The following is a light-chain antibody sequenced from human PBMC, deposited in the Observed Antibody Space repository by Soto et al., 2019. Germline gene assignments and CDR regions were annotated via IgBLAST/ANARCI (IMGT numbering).Light chain of an antibody. CDR1: TGAVTNGHY. J-gene: IGLJ1*01. CDR3: LLSYNGPYV. V-gene: IGLV7-46*01. Sequence: QALMTHDPSLTVSPGGTVTLTCGSSTGAVTNGHYPYWFQQKPGQAPRTLIYDTTNRHSWTPARFSGSLLGGKAALTLSGAQPEDEAEYYCLLSYNGPYVFGTGTKVTVL. CDR2: DTT.